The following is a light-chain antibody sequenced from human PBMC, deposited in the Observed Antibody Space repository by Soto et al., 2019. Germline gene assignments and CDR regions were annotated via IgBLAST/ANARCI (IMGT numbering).Light chain of an antibody. CDR3: LLSYSGTRV. CDR2: DTS. Sequence: QAVVTQEPSLTVSPGGAVTLTCGSSTGAVTSGHYPYWFQQKPGLAPRTLIYDTSNKHSWTPARFSGSLLGGKAALTLSGAQPEDEAEYYCLLSYSGTRVFGGGTKLTVL. V-gene: IGLV7-46*01. CDR1: TGAVTSGHY. J-gene: IGLJ3*02.